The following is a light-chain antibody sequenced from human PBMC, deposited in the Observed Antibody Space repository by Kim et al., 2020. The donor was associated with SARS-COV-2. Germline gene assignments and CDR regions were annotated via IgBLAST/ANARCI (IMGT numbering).Light chain of an antibody. CDR3: QRSRNWPPT. V-gene: IGKV3-15*01. CDR1: RNIWTS. J-gene: IGKJ2*01. CDR2: DAS. Sequence: SVAPGESAPHSCRASRNIWTSVAWYQQRGGQAPRLRIVDASTRTNGAPARFSGSGSGTEFTLTITSLQPEDCAVYYCQRSRNWPPTFGQGTKLEI.